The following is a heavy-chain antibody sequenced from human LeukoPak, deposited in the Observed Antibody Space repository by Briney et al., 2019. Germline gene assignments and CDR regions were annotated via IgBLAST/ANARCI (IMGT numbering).Heavy chain of an antibody. V-gene: IGHV3-23*01. CDR3: ARLISPDIYFYYSYYYYMDV. Sequence: GGSLRLSCAASGFTFSSYAMSWVRQAPGKGLEWVSSIIASGGTTYYADSVKGRFTISRDNSKNTVYLQMSILRAEDTAVYYCARLISPDIYFYYSYYYYMDVWGKGTTVTVSS. J-gene: IGHJ6*03. CDR1: GFTFSSYA. CDR2: IIASGGTT. D-gene: IGHD3-3*01.